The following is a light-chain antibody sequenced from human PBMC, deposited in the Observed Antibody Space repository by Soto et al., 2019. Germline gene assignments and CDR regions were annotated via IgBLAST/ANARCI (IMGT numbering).Light chain of an antibody. V-gene: IGKV1-39*01. CDR1: QSISSY. CDR3: QQSYSIPLT. J-gene: IGKJ4*01. CDR2: AAS. Sequence: DIQMTQSPSSLSASVGDRVTITCRASQSISSYLNWYQQKPGKAPKLLIYAASSLQSGVPSRFSGSGSGTDFTLIISSLQPEDFATYYCQQSYSIPLTFGGGTKVEIK.